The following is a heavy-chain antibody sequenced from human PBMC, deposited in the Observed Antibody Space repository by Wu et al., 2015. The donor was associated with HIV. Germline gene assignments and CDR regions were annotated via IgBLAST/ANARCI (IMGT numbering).Heavy chain of an antibody. Sequence: QVQLVQSGAEVKKPGASVKVSCKASGYTFTRYDINWVRQATGQGLEWMGWMNPNSGNTGYAQKFQGRVTMTRNTSISTAYMELSSLRSEDTAVYYCARDLIDSTDPDIYDVLTGYYYAFDIWGPRDNGHRLL. CDR3: ARDLIDSTDPDIYDVLTGYYYAFDI. CDR2: MNPNSGNT. CDR1: GYTFTRYD. V-gene: IGHV1-8*01. D-gene: IGHD3-9*01. J-gene: IGHJ3*02.